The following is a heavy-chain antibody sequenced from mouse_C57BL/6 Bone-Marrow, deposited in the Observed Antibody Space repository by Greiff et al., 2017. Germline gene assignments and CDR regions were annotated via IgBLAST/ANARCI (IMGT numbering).Heavy chain of an antibody. CDR3: ARRETLYGNYGAWFAY. Sequence: QVQLQQSGAELVKPGASVKLSCKASGYTFTEYTIHWVKQRSGQGLEWIGWFYPGGGSIKYNEKFKDKATLTAAKSSSTVYMELSRLTSEDSAVYFCARRETLYGNYGAWFAYWGQGTLVTVSA. J-gene: IGHJ3*01. CDR2: FYPGGGSI. CDR1: GYTFTEYT. D-gene: IGHD2-1*01. V-gene: IGHV1-62-2*01.